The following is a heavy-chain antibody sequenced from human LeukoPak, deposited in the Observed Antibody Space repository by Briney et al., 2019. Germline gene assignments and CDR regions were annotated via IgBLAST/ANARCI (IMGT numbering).Heavy chain of an antibody. CDR2: IYYSGST. CDR1: GGSISSGGYY. J-gene: IGHJ6*02. CDR3: ARRGLGYCSSTSCMDV. D-gene: IGHD2-2*01. Sequence: SETLSLTCTVSGGSISSGGYYWSWIRQPPGKGLEWIGYIYYSGSTNYNPSLKSRVTISVDTSKNQFSLKLSSVTAADTAVYYCARRGLGYCSSTSCMDVWGQGTTVTVSS. V-gene: IGHV4-61*08.